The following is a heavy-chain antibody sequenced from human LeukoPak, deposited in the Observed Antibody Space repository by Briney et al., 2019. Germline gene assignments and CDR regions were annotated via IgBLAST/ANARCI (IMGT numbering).Heavy chain of an antibody. D-gene: IGHD6-13*01. CDR2: IYYSGST. CDR3: ARDLPAAGTPCWFDP. V-gene: IGHV4-39*07. CDR1: EFSVGSNY. Sequence: GSLRLSCAASEFSVGSNYMTWVRQAPGKGLEWIGSIYYSGSTYYNPSLKSRVTISVDTSKNQFSLKLSSVTAADTAVYYCARDLPAAGTPCWFDPWGQGTLVTVSS. J-gene: IGHJ5*02.